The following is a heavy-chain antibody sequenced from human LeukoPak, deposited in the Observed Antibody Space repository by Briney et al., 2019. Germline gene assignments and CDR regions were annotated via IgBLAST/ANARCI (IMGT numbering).Heavy chain of an antibody. V-gene: IGHV3-30*02. CDR3: AKHPSGGYDSSGYYYFDY. Sequence: PGGSLRLSCAASGFTFSSYGMHWVRQAPGKGLEWVAFIRYDGSNKYYADSVKGRFTISRDNSKNTLYLQMNSLRAEDTAAYYCAKHPSGGYDSSGYYYFDYWGQGTLVTVSS. J-gene: IGHJ4*02. D-gene: IGHD3-22*01. CDR2: IRYDGSNK. CDR1: GFTFSSYG.